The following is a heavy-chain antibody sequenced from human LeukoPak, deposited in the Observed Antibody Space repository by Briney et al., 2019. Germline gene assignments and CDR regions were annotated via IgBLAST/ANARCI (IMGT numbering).Heavy chain of an antibody. Sequence: PGGSLRLSCAASGFTFSSYWMHWVRQAPGKGLVWVSRINSDGSSTTYADSVKGRSTISRDNAKNTLYLQMNSLRAEDTAVYYCARVEPIRLLVDYWGQGTLVTVSS. CDR2: INSDGSST. CDR3: ARVEPIRLLVDY. CDR1: GFTFSSYW. D-gene: IGHD3-3*01. V-gene: IGHV3-74*01. J-gene: IGHJ4*02.